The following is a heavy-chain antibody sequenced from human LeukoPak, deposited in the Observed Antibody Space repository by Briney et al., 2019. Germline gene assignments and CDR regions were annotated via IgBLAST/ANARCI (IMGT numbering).Heavy chain of an antibody. CDR3: ARDGVRGVRDAFDI. CDR2: IYYSGST. Sequence: PSETLSLTCTVSGGSISSSSYYWGWIRQPPGKGLEWIGSIYYSGSTYYNPSLKSRVTISVDTSKNQFSLKLSSVTAADTAVYYCARDGVRGVRDAFDIWGQGTRVTVSS. D-gene: IGHD3-10*01. V-gene: IGHV4-39*02. CDR1: GGSISSSSYY. J-gene: IGHJ3*02.